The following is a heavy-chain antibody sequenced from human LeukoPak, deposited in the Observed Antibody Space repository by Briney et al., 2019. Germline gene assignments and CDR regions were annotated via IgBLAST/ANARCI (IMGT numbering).Heavy chain of an antibody. V-gene: IGHV3-30-3*01. Sequence: GGSLRLSCAASGFSFSSYTMHWVRQAPGKGLEWVAVISYDGSNKYYADSVKGRFTISRDKSKNTLYLQMNSLRTEDTAVYHCARAYYSLSWADDSSGAFDIWGQGTIVTVSS. D-gene: IGHD3-22*01. CDR2: ISYDGSNK. CDR3: ARAYYSLSWADDSSGAFDI. J-gene: IGHJ3*02. CDR1: GFSFSSYT.